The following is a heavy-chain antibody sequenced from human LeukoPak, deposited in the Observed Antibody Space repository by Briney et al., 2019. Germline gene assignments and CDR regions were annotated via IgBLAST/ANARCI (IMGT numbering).Heavy chain of an antibody. V-gene: IGHV1-58*02. CDR1: GFTFTSSS. D-gene: IGHD6-19*01. CDR2: IVLSSGNT. CDR3: EAVQSSGWYFLYAFDI. Sequence: GASVKVSCKASGFTFTSSSMQWVRQARGQRLEWTGLIVLSSGNTNYAQKFQDRVTITRDMSTSTAYMELSSLRSEDTAVCYCEAVQSSGWYFLYAFDIWGQGTMVTVSS. J-gene: IGHJ3*02.